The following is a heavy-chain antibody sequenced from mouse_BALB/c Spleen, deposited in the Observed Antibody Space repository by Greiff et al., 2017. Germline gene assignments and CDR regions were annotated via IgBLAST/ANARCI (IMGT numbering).Heavy chain of an antibody. CDR3: ARSGGLLLRGFPSPHWYFDV. V-gene: IGHV5-17*02. CDR1: GFTFSSFG. CDR2: ISSGSSTI. J-gene: IGHJ1*01. D-gene: IGHD1-1*01. Sequence: EVQLVESGGGLVQPGGSRKLSCAASGFTFSSFGMHWVRQAPEKGLEWVAYISSGSSTIYYADTVKGRFTISRDNPKNTLFLQMTSLRSEDTAMYYCARSGGLLLRGFPSPHWYFDVWGAGTTVTVSS.